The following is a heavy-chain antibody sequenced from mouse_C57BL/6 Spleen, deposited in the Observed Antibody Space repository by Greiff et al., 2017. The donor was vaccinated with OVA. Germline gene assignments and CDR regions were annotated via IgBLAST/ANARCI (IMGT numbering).Heavy chain of an antibody. CDR1: GYTFPSYW. CDR2: IYPGSGST. CDR3: ARSPITTLRYFDV. Sequence: QVQLQQPGAELVKPGASVTMSCKASGYTFPSYWLTWVQQRPGHVLEWIGDIYPGSGSTNYNEKFKSKATLTVDTSSSTAYMQRSSLTSEDSAVYYCARSPITTLRYFDVWGTGTTVTVSS. D-gene: IGHD1-1*01. V-gene: IGHV1-55*01. J-gene: IGHJ1*03.